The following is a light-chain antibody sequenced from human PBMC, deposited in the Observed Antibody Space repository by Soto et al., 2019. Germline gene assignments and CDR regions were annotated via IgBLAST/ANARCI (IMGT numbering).Light chain of an antibody. J-gene: IGKJ4*01. CDR3: QQYAESPLT. Sequence: VLTQSPGPVSLSPGESATLSCRASQSIGKSYLSWFQHKPGQAPRLLIYGASTRATGIPDRFRGSGSGTDFTLNVSRLESEEFAVYYCQQYAESPLTFGGGTKVEIK. CDR2: GAS. V-gene: IGKV3-20*01. CDR1: QSIGKSY.